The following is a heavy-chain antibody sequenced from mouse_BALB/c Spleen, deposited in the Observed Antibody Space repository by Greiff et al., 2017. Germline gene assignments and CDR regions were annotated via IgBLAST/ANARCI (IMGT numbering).Heavy chain of an antibody. D-gene: IGHD1-1*01. CDR2: INSNGGST. Sequence: DVKLVESGGGLVQPGGSLKLSCAASGFTFSSYGMSWVRQTPDKRLELVATINSNGGSTYYPDSVKGRFTISRDNAKNTLYLQMSSLKSEDTAMYYCAREGYYGTPFAYWGQGTLVTVSA. J-gene: IGHJ3*01. CDR3: AREGYYGTPFAY. V-gene: IGHV5-6-3*01. CDR1: GFTFSSYG.